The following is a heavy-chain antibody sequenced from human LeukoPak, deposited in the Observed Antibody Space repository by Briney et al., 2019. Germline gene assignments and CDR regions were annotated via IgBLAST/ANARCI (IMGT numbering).Heavy chain of an antibody. V-gene: IGHV3-30*02. Sequence: PGGSLRLSCATSGFTFTTYGMNWVRQTPGKGLEWVAFIRDDGSNVNYADSVKGRFTISRDISKTRLYLQMNSLRAEDTAVYYCANVGRAVYYYMDVWGEGTTVTISS. CDR1: GFTFTTYG. CDR2: IRDDGSNV. D-gene: IGHD2-8*01. J-gene: IGHJ6*03. CDR3: ANVGRAVYYYMDV.